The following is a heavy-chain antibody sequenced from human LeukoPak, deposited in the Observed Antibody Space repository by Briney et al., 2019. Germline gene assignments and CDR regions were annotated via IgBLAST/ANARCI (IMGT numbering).Heavy chain of an antibody. CDR3: AREAKYYYDSSGYLGDAFDI. Sequence: SETLSLTCTVSGGSISSYYWSWIRQPPGRGLEWIGYINYSGSTDYNPSLNSRVTISVDTSKNQFSLKLSSVTAADTAVYYCAREAKYYYDSSGYLGDAFDIWGQGTMVTVSS. V-gene: IGHV4-59*01. D-gene: IGHD3-22*01. J-gene: IGHJ3*02. CDR1: GGSISSYY. CDR2: INYSGST.